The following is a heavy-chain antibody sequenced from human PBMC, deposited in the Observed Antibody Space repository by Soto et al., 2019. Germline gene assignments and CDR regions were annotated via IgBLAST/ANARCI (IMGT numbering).Heavy chain of an antibody. J-gene: IGHJ5*02. Sequence: SVKVSCKASGGTFSSYAISWVRQAPGQGLEWMGGIIPIFGTANYAQKFQGRVTITADKSTSTAYMELSSLRSEDTAVYYRARDGYSYGYRSYNWFAPWGQGTLVTVSS. D-gene: IGHD5-18*01. CDR2: IIPIFGTA. V-gene: IGHV1-69*06. CDR1: GGTFSSYA. CDR3: ARDGYSYGYRSYNWFAP.